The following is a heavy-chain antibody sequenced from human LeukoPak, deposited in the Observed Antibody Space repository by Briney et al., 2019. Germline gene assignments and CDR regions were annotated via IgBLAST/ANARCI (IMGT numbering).Heavy chain of an antibody. CDR3: ARLKYWYFDL. CDR2: IYYSGST. J-gene: IGHJ2*01. CDR1: GGSISSGGYS. Sequence: SETLSLTCAVSGGSISSGGYSWSWIRQPPGKGLEWIGGIYYSGSTYYNPSLKSRVTISVDTSKNQFSLKLSSVTAADTAVYYCARLKYWYFDLWGRGTLVTVSS. V-gene: IGHV4-39*01.